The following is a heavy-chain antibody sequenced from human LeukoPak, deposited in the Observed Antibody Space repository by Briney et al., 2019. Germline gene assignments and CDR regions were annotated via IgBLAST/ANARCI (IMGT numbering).Heavy chain of an antibody. J-gene: IGHJ6*03. CDR3: ARASFGDPGYMDV. Sequence: SETLSLTCTVSGGSISSYYGSWIRQPPGKGLEWIGYIYYSGSTNYNPSLKSRGTISVDTSKNQFSLKLSSVTAADTAVYYCARASFGDPGYMDVWGKGNTVTISS. CDR1: GGSISSYY. V-gene: IGHV4-59*01. CDR2: IYYSGST. D-gene: IGHD2/OR15-2a*01.